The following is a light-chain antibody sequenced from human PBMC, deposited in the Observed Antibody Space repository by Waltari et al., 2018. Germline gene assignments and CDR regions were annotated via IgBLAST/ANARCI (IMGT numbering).Light chain of an antibody. CDR1: SSDVGGYAY. CDR3: CSYAGRATWA. V-gene: IGLV2-11*01. Sequence: QSALTQPRSVSGSPGHSVTISCTGTSSDVGGYAYVSWYQQYPGKAPKLVIYDVSKRPSGLPDLFSGSKSGNTASLTISGLQAEDEADYNCCSYAGRATWAFGGGTKLTVL. CDR2: DVS. J-gene: IGLJ3*02.